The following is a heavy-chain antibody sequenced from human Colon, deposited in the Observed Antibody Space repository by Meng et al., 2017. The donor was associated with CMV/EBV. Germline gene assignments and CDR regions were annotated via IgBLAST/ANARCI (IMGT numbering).Heavy chain of an antibody. D-gene: IGHD2-15*01. J-gene: IGHJ4*02. CDR3: AKSLPHFDY. CDR2: TYYRSKWYN. Sequence: QAQLQQSGPGLVKPSQTLSLTCAISGDSVSTNSGAWNWLRQSPSRGLEWLGRTYYRSKWYNDYAVSVKSRITINPDTSKNQFSLQLTSVTPEDTAVYYCAKSLPHFDYWGQGTLVTVSS. V-gene: IGHV6-1*01. CDR1: GDSVSTNSGA.